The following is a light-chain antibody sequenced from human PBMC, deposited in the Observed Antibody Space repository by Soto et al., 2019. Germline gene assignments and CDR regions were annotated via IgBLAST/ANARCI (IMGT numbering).Light chain of an antibody. CDR1: QGIANE. CDR2: KAS. Sequence: IQITQSPSSLSASVVDRVTITFRASQGIANELGWYQQKPGKAPKLLIYKASTLKSGVPSRFSGSGSGTEFTLTISSLQPEDFATYYCLKHNSYPITFGQGTRLEIK. J-gene: IGKJ5*01. V-gene: IGKV1-17*01. CDR3: LKHNSYPIT.